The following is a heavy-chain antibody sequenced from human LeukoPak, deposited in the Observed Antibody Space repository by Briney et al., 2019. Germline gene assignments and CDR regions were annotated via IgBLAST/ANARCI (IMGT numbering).Heavy chain of an antibody. Sequence: ASVKVSCKATGGTFNSYCVRWVQQAPGQGLEGMGGIIPTFGTPTYAQNFQGRVTITADESTSTAYMELSSLRSEDTAVYYCARSNYYGSGTPDYYYGMDVWGIGTTVTVSS. CDR2: IIPTFGTP. J-gene: IGHJ6*04. CDR3: ARSNYYGSGTPDYYYGMDV. CDR1: GGTFNSYC. D-gene: IGHD3-10*01. V-gene: IGHV1-69*13.